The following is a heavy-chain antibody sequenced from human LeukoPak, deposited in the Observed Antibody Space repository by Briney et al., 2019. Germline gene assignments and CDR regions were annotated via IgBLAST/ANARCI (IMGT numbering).Heavy chain of an antibody. Sequence: GRSLRLSCEVSGLTVRSFAMSWVRQPAGKGLESVSAISGDGGSTEYADSVKGRFTISRDNSKNTVYLQMNSLRAGDTALYYCAAMTTAAANAFFYWGRGTVVTVSA. CDR1: GLTVRSFA. D-gene: IGHD2-2*01. CDR2: ISGDGGST. CDR3: AAMTTAAANAFFY. V-gene: IGHV3-23*01. J-gene: IGHJ4*02.